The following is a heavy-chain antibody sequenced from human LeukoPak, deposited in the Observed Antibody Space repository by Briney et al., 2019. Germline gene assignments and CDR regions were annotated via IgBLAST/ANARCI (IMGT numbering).Heavy chain of an antibody. Sequence: SETLSLTCTVSGGSISSGGYYWSWIRQHPGKGLEWIGYIYHSGSTYYNPSLKSRVTISVDTSKNQFSLKLSSVAAADTAVYYCARLEDSSGYYDYWGQGTLVAVSS. CDR1: GGSISSGGYY. J-gene: IGHJ4*02. CDR3: ARLEDSSGYYDY. CDR2: IYHSGST. V-gene: IGHV4-31*03. D-gene: IGHD3-22*01.